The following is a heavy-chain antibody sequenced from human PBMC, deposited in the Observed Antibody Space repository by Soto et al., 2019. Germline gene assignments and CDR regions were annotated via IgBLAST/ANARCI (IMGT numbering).Heavy chain of an antibody. V-gene: IGHV4-59*01. J-gene: IGHJ5*02. CDR3: ARESIGGWLLS. D-gene: IGHD5-12*01. CDR1: GGSTSGSY. CDR2: IHYSGTT. Sequence: SETLSLTCNVTGGSTSGSYWSWVWQSPGKGLEWIGYIHYSGTTTYSPSLRSRVTISLDPSESQFSLKLTSVTAADTVIYYCARESIGGWLLSWGRGSLVTVSS.